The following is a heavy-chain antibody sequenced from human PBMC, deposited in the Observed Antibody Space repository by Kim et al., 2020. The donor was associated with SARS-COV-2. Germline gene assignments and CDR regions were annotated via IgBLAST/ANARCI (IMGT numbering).Heavy chain of an antibody. D-gene: IGHD3-22*01. V-gene: IGHV1-46*01. CDR1: GYTFTSYY. J-gene: IGHJ4*02. Sequence: ASVKVSCKASGYTFTSYYMHWVRQAPGQGLEWMGIINPSGGSTSYAQKFQGRVTMTRDTSTSTVYMELSSLRSEDTAVYYCARGDPTGYYYDSSGYYNYWGQGTLVTVSS. CDR2: INPSGGST. CDR3: ARGDPTGYYYDSSGYYNY.